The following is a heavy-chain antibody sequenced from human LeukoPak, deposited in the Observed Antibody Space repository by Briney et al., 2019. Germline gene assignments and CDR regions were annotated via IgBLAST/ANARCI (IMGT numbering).Heavy chain of an antibody. V-gene: IGHV3-30-3*01. D-gene: IGHD1-26*01. CDR3: AKDLWELLKVFDY. CDR2: ISYDGSNK. J-gene: IGHJ4*02. CDR1: GFTFSSYA. Sequence: GGSLRLSRAASGFTFSSYAMHWVRQAPGKGLEWVAVISYDGSNKYYADSVKGRFTISRGNSKNTLYLQMNSLRAEDTAVYYCAKDLWELLKVFDYWGQGTLVTVSS.